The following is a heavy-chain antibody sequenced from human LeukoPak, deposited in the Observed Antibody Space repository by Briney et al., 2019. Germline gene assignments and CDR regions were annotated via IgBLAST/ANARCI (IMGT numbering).Heavy chain of an antibody. V-gene: IGHV6-1*01. CDR3: ARGDYEGNMS. D-gene: IGHD4-17*01. Sequence: XAWXWXRQXPXXXXEWLGRTYYRSKWYNDYAVSVKSRITINPDTSKNQFSLKLSSVTAADTAVYYCARGDYEGNMSWGQGTLVTVSS. CDR1: XA. J-gene: IGHJ4*02. CDR2: TYYRSKWYN.